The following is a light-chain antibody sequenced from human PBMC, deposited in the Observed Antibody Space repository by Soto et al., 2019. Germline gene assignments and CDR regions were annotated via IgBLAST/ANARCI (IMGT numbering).Light chain of an antibody. CDR2: DAS. CDR3: QQYGRSPWT. CDR1: QSVSSSY. V-gene: IGKV3-20*01. J-gene: IGKJ1*01. Sequence: SVLTQSPGTLSLSTGDRATLSCRASQSVSSSYLAWYQQKPGQAPRLLIYDASSRATGNPDRFSGSGSGTDFTLIISRLEPEDFAVYYCQQYGRSPWTFGQGTKVDIK.